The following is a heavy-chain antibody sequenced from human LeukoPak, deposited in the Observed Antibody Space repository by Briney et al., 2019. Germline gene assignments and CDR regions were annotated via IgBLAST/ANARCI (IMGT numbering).Heavy chain of an antibody. J-gene: IGHJ3*02. V-gene: IGHV3-33*01. CDR2: IWNDGSNK. CDR3: ARECSDSDAFDI. D-gene: IGHD4/OR15-4a*01. CDR1: GFTFSSYG. Sequence: GRSLRLSCAASGFTFSSYGMNWVRQAPGKGLEWVAVIWNDGSNKYYVDSVKGRFTISRDNSKNTLYLQMNSLRAEDTAVYYWARECSDSDAFDIWGQGTMVTVSS.